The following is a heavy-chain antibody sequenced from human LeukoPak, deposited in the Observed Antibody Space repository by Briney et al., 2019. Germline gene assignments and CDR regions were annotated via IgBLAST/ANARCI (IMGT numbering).Heavy chain of an antibody. CDR1: GFTFSSYS. J-gene: IGHJ3*02. D-gene: IGHD6-19*01. V-gene: IGHV3-21*01. CDR3: ARNRGGWPQGAFDI. CDR2: ISSSSSYI. Sequence: TGGSLRLSCAASGFTFSSYSMNWVRQAPGKGLEWVSSISSSSSYIYYADSVKGRFTVSRDNAKNSLYLQMNSLRAEDTAVYYCARNRGGWPQGAFDIWGQGTMVTVSS.